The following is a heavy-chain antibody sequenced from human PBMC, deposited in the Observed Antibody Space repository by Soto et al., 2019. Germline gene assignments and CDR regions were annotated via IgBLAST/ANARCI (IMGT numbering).Heavy chain of an antibody. Sequence: QLQLQESGPGLVKPSETLSLTCTVSGGSISSSSYYWGWIRQPPGKGLEWIGSIYYSGSTYYNPSLKSRVTISVDTSKNQFSLKLSSVTAADTAVYYCARLGSGSGSRYYYYYYMDVWGKGTPVTVSS. D-gene: IGHD3-10*01. V-gene: IGHV4-39*01. CDR3: ARLGSGSGSRYYYYYYMDV. CDR1: GGSISSSSYY. J-gene: IGHJ6*03. CDR2: IYYSGST.